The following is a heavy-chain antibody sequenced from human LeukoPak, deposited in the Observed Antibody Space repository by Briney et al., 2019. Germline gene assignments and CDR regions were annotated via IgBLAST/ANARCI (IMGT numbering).Heavy chain of an antibody. CDR3: ATAPLFGISSGWRTFDY. Sequence: ASVKVSCKVSGYTLTELSVHWVRQAPGKGLEWMGGFDPEDGETIYAQKFQGRVTMTEDTSTDTAYMELSSLRSEDTAVYYCATAPLFGISSGWRTFDYWGQGTLVTVSS. CDR1: GYTLTELS. J-gene: IGHJ4*02. D-gene: IGHD6-19*01. V-gene: IGHV1-24*01. CDR2: FDPEDGET.